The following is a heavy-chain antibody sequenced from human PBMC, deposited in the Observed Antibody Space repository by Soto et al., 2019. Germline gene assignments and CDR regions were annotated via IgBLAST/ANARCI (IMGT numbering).Heavy chain of an antibody. V-gene: IGHV1-46*01. CDR2: INPSGGST. Sequence: QVQLVQSGAEVKKPGASVKVSCKASGYTFTSYYMHWVRQAPGQGLEWMGIINPSGGSTSYAQKFEGRVTMTRDTSTSTVYMELSSLRSEDTAVYYCARAPLLTPFDYWGQGTLVTVSS. CDR3: ARAPLLTPFDY. D-gene: IGHD7-27*01. CDR1: GYTFTSYY. J-gene: IGHJ4*02.